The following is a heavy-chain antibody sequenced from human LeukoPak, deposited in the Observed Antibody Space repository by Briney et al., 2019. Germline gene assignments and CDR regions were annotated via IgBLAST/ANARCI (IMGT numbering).Heavy chain of an antibody. Sequence: VASVRVSCKASGYSFTIYYMHWVRQAPGQGPEWMGWINPDTGGTYFAQKFQGRVTMTKDTSISTAYMELSRLRSDDTAVYYCARDRKRREYYYDSSGYYCEAFDIWGQGTMVTVSS. CDR2: INPDTGGT. CDR3: ARDRKRREYYYDSSGYYCEAFDI. CDR1: GYSFTIYY. D-gene: IGHD3-22*01. J-gene: IGHJ3*02. V-gene: IGHV1-2*02.